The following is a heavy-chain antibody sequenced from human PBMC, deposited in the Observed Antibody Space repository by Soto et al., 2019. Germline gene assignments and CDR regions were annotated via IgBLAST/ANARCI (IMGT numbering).Heavy chain of an antibody. CDR3: ASDKSQDAPDYLDS. V-gene: IGHV3-30*04. CDR2: ISYDGRVK. CDR1: GFTFNSNA. D-gene: IGHD2-8*01. Sequence: QEQLVESGGDVVQPGRSLRLSCAASGFTFNSNAMHWVRQAPGKGLEWVAGISYDGRVKQYTDSVKGRFTISRDDSKNVLYLQMNSLRGEDTALYYCASDKSQDAPDYLDSVGEGTLVTVSS. J-gene: IGHJ4*02.